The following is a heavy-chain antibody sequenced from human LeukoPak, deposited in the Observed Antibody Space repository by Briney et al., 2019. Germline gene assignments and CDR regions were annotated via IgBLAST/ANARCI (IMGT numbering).Heavy chain of an antibody. CDR3: ARHVGYCSSTRCNSRCDP. J-gene: IGHJ5*02. Sequence: NPSETLSLTCTVSGASITSYYWTWIRQPPGKGLEWLASAYYSGTAKYNPSLKSRVTMSVDTSKSQFSLNLSSVIAADTAVYYCARHVGYCSSTRCNSRCDPWGQGILVTVSS. CDR1: GASITSYY. D-gene: IGHD2-2*01. V-gene: IGHV4-59*01. CDR2: AYYSGTA.